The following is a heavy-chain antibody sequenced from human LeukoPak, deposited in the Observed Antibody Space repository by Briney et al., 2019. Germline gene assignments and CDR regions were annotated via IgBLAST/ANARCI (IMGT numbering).Heavy chain of an antibody. CDR3: AKYQNRYNWNYPFDY. CDR1: GFTFANYA. V-gene: IGHV3-23*01. D-gene: IGHD1-7*01. CDR2: VSGSGGET. Sequence: PGGSLRLSCAASGFTFANYAMSWVRQAPGKGLEWVSSVSGSGGETHSTDSVKGRFTISRDNSKGTLYLQLSSLRAEDTAVYFCAKYQNRYNWNYPFDYWGQGTLVTVSS. J-gene: IGHJ4*02.